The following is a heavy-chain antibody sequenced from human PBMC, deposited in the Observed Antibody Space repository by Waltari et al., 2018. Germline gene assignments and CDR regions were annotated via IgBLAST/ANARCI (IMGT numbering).Heavy chain of an antibody. CDR1: GFTFSTFW. V-gene: IGHV3-7*01. J-gene: IGHJ4*02. CDR2: IKEDGSWT. Sequence: EVQMVESGGGLVQPGGSLTISCEASGFTFSTFWMSWFRQAPGEGVEGGANIKEDGSWTYYIDSVRGRFTISRDNAKNLLYLQMSSLRVDDTAMYYCSRDSSGNDYWGQGTLVTVS. D-gene: IGHD1-26*01. CDR3: SRDSSGNDY.